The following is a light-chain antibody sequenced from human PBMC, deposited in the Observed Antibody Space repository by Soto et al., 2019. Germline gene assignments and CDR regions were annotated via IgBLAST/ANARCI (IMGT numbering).Light chain of an antibody. J-gene: IGKJ1*01. CDR2: AAS. CDR3: QQTYNLPRT. V-gene: IGKV1-27*01. Sequence: DIQMTQSPSSLSASVGDRVTITCRASQGISNYLAWYQQKPRKVPKLLIDAASTLQSGVPSRFSGSGSGTDFTLTISNMQREDFATYYCQQTYNLPRTVGQGTKVDIK. CDR1: QGISNY.